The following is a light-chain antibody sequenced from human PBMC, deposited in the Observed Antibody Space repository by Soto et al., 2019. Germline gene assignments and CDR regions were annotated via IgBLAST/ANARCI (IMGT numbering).Light chain of an antibody. CDR1: QSVSTSY. CDR3: QQYGNSRGT. Sequence: DIVLTQSPGTLSLSPGDRATLSCRASQSVSTSYIAWYQQKPGQAPRLLIYGASSRATGIPDRFSGSGSGTDFTLTISGLEPEDFAVYYCQQYGNSRGTFGQGTKVDIK. J-gene: IGKJ1*01. CDR2: GAS. V-gene: IGKV3-20*01.